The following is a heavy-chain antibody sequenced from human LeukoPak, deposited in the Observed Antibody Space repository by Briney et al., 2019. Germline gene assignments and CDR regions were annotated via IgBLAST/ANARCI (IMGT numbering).Heavy chain of an antibody. V-gene: IGHV4-34*01. Sequence: KPSETLSLTCVVYGGSFSGYYWSWIRQPPGKGLEWIGEINHSGSTNYNPSLKSRVTISVDTSKNQFSLKLSSVTAADTAVYYCARETLNYYDSSGYYAFDIWGQGTMVTVSS. CDR2: INHSGST. J-gene: IGHJ3*02. CDR1: GGSFSGYY. D-gene: IGHD3-22*01. CDR3: ARETLNYYDSSGYYAFDI.